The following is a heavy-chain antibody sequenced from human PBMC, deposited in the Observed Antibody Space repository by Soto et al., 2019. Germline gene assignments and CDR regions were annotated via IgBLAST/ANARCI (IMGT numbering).Heavy chain of an antibody. CDR2: IYYSGST. Sequence: PSETLSLTCAVYGGSFSGYYWGWIRQPPGKGLEWIGSIYYSGSTCYNPSLKSRVTISVDTSKNQFSLKLSSVTAADTAVYYCARYYYDSSGYYGSYYGMDVWGQGTTVTVSS. D-gene: IGHD3-22*01. V-gene: IGHV4-39*01. J-gene: IGHJ6*02. CDR1: GGSFSGYY. CDR3: ARYYYDSSGYYGSYYGMDV.